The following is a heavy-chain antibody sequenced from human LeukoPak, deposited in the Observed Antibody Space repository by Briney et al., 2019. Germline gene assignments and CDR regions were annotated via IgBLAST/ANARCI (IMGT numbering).Heavy chain of an antibody. J-gene: IGHJ4*02. Sequence: SETLSLTCAVYGGSFSGYYWSWIRQPPGKGLEWIGEINHSGSTNYNPSLKSRVTISVDTSKNQFSLKLSSVTAADTAVYYCAAGYYDSSFALDYWGQGTLVTVSS. CDR3: AAGYYDSSFALDY. CDR2: INHSGST. D-gene: IGHD3-22*01. CDR1: GGSFSGYY. V-gene: IGHV4-34*01.